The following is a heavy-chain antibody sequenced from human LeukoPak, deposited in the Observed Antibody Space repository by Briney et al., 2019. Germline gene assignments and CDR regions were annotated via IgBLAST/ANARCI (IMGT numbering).Heavy chain of an antibody. CDR3: AKSAGAGIFDY. CDR2: ISGTGGST. J-gene: IGHJ4*02. CDR1: GFTFTTYV. D-gene: IGHD1-26*01. V-gene: IGHV3-23*01. Sequence: GGSLRLSCTTSGFTFTTYVMSWVRQAPGKGLEWVSAISGTGGSTYYADSVKGRFTISRDNSKNTLYLQMNSLRAEDTAVYYCAKSAGAGIFDYWGQGTLVTVSS.